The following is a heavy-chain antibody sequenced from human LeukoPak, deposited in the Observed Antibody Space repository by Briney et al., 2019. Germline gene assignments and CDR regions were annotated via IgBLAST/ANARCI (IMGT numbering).Heavy chain of an antibody. V-gene: IGHV1-18*01. D-gene: IGHD3-16*01. CDR2: ISPYTGNT. J-gene: IGHJ6*03. CDR3: ARDQWEALVGGIYYIDV. CDR1: GYTFMHYG. Sequence: ASVKVSCRASGYTFMHYGITWVRLAPGQGLEWMGWISPYTGNTKFAQRVQGRVTLTTDTSTTTAYMELRSLTTDDTAVYFCARDQWEALVGGIYYIDVWGKGTTVTVSS.